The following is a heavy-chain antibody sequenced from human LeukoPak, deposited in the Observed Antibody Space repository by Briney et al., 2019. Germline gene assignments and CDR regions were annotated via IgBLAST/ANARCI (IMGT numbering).Heavy chain of an antibody. CDR2: INPSGGAT. V-gene: IGHV1-46*01. CDR3: ARGYYSDSSGYYSRFDY. D-gene: IGHD3-22*01. J-gene: IGHJ4*02. CDR1: GYTFTRYY. Sequence: GASVKVSCKASGYTFTRYYMHWVRQAPGQGPEWMGIINPSGGATSYAQRFQGRVTMTRDTSTSTVHMGLSSLRSEDTAVYYCARGYYSDSSGYYSRFDYWGQGTLVTVSS.